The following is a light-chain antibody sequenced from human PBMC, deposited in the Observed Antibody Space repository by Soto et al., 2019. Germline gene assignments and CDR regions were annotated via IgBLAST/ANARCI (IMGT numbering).Light chain of an antibody. J-gene: IGKJ5*01. CDR2: SAS. Sequence: DIQMTQSPSCLSTSVGDRVTITCRASQRINIYLNWYRQKPGKAPELLIYSASNLQSGVPSRFSGSGSGTDFTLTISSLQPEDFATYYCQQSFSTPTFGQGTRLEIK. V-gene: IGKV1-39*01. CDR1: QRINIY. CDR3: QQSFSTPT.